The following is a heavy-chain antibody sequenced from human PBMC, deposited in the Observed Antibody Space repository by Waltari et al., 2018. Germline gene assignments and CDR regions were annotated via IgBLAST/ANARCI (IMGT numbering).Heavy chain of an antibody. J-gene: IGHJ5*02. D-gene: IGHD5-12*01. CDR2: IYSGGRT. CDR3: ASSWPLRGYAAPWFDP. CDR1: GFTVSSNY. Sequence: EVQLVESGGGLIQPGGSLRLSCAASGFTVSSNYMSWVRQAPGKGLEWVSVIYSGGRTYSADSGKGRFTIARDNSKKPLYLQMNSLRAEETAVYYCASSWPLRGYAAPWFDPWGQGTLVTVSS. V-gene: IGHV3-53*01.